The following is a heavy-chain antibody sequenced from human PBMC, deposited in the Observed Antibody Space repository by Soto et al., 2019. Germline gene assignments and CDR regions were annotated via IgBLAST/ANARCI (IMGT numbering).Heavy chain of an antibody. CDR3: ARGPREGDDHSNYNWFDV. D-gene: IGHD4-4*01. J-gene: IGHJ5*02. CDR2: MNPNSGKT. CDR1: GYSFSTYD. Sequence: ASVKVSCRASGYSFSTYDINWLRKATGQGLEWMGWMNPNSGKTGYAQKFQGRVTMTRDTSMNTAYMELSSLRSEDTALYYCARGPREGDDHSNYNWFDVWGQGTLVTVSS. V-gene: IGHV1-8*01.